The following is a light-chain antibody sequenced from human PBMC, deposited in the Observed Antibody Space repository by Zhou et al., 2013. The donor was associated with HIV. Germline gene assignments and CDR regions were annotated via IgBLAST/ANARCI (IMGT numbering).Light chain of an antibody. V-gene: IGKV1-5*03. CDR3: QQYDNLWT. Sequence: DIQMTQSPSTLSASVGDRVTITCRASQTISSWLAWYQQKSGKAPKLLIYKASNLQTGVPSRFSGHGSATEFNLTIDGLQGDDFATYYCQQYDNLWTFGPGTRV. CDR1: QTISSW. CDR2: KAS. J-gene: IGKJ1*01.